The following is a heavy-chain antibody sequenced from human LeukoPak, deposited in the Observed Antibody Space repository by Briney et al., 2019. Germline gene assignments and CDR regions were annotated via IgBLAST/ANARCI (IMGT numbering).Heavy chain of an antibody. D-gene: IGHD3-10*01. CDR3: ARVVMVRGVITFDY. V-gene: IGHV4-59*01. CDR1: GGSISSYH. Sequence: PSETLSLTCTVSGGSISSYHWSWIRQPPGKGLEWIGYIYYSGSTNYNPSLKSRVTISVDTSKNQFSLKLSSVTAADTAVYYCARVVMVRGVITFDYWGQGTLVTVSS. J-gene: IGHJ4*02. CDR2: IYYSGST.